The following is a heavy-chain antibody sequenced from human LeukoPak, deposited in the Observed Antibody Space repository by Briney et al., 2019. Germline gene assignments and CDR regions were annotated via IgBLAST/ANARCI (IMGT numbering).Heavy chain of an antibody. CDR2: SYYSGST. D-gene: IGHD3-22*01. J-gene: IGHJ3*02. CDR3: AISYDSSGYYYGAFDI. V-gene: IGHV4-59*08. Sequence: PSETLSLTCTVSGGSISSYYWSWIRQPPGKGLEWIGYSYYSGSTNYNPSLKSRVTISVDTSKNQFSLKLSSVTAADTAVYYCAISYDSSGYYYGAFDIWGQGTMVTVSS. CDR1: GGSISSYY.